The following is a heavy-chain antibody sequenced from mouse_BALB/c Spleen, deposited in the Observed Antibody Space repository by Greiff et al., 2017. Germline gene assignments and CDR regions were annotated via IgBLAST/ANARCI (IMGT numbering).Heavy chain of an antibody. CDR2: IWGDGST. CDR1: GFTLTGYG. J-gene: IGHJ4*01. CDR3: ASKVMGMDY. D-gene: IGHD1-1*02. Sequence: QVQLKESGPGLVAPSQSLSITCTASGFTLTGYGVNWVRQPPGKGLEWLGMIWGDGSTDYNSALKSRLSISKDNSKSQVFLKMNSLQTDDTARYYCASKVMGMDYWGQGTSVTVAS. V-gene: IGHV2-6-7*01.